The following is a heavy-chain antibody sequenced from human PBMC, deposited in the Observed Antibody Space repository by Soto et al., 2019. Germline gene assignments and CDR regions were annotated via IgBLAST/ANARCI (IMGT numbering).Heavy chain of an antibody. CDR3: AKAGSDDFWSGYNLSYYFDY. CDR2: ISYDGSNK. CDR1: GFTFSSYG. D-gene: IGHD3-3*01. Sequence: GGSLRLSCAASGFTFSSYGMHWVRQAPGKGLEWVAVISYDGSNKYYADSVKGRFTISRDNSKNTLYLQMNSLRAEDTAVYYCAKAGSDDFWSGYNLSYYFDYWGQGTLVTVSS. V-gene: IGHV3-30*18. J-gene: IGHJ4*02.